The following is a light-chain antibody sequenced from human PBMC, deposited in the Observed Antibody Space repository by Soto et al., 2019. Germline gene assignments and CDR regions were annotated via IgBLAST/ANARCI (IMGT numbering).Light chain of an antibody. CDR3: HQRYSSPWT. Sequence: DIQMTQSPSSLSASVGDRVTITCRASQTITNYLNWYQQKPGKAPKLLIYAASTLLSGVPSRFSGGGSGTDFTLTIDSLQPEDFANYYCHQRYSSPWTVGQGTKVEIK. CDR2: AAS. V-gene: IGKV1-39*01. CDR1: QTITNY. J-gene: IGKJ1*01.